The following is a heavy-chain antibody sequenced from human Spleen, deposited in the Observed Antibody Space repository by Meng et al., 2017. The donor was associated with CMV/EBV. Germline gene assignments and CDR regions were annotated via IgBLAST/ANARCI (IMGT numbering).Heavy chain of an antibody. CDR3: ARDHDHDY. V-gene: IGHV3-21*01. J-gene: IGHJ4*02. CDR2: ISSSSSYI. D-gene: IGHD1-1*01. CDR1: GFTFSSYS. Sequence: VGLVGAWGCLVKPGGSLRLSCAASGFTFSSYSMNWVRQAPGKGLEWVSYISSSSSYIYYADSVKGRFTISRDNAKNSLYLQMNSQRAEDTDVYYCARDHDHDYWGQGTLVTVSS.